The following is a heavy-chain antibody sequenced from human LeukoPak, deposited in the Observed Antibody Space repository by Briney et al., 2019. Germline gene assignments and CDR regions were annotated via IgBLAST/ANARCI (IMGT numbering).Heavy chain of an antibody. V-gene: IGHV3-23*01. J-gene: IGHJ4*02. CDR3: ARGSKGTYDC. Sequence: GGSLRLSCVASGFTFSNSVMTWVRQAPGKGLEWVSSILSTGDYTYFANSVKGRFTISRDNSKNTLYLQVNSLRAGDAAIYYCARGSKGTYDCWGQGTLVTVSS. CDR2: ILSTGDYT. CDR1: GFTFSNSV.